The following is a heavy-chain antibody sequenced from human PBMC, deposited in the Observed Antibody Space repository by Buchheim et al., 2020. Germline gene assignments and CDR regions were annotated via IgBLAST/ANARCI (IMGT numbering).Heavy chain of an antibody. CDR2: ISGRGGST. J-gene: IGHJ4*02. CDR1: GFTFSSYA. Sequence: EVHLLESGGRLVQPGGSLRLSCAASGFTFSSYAMSWVRQAPGKGLEWVSGISGRGGSTYYADSVKGRFTISRDNSKNTPYLQMNSLRAEDTAVYYCAKDSSLTVTTFDYWGQGTL. V-gene: IGHV3-23*01. CDR3: AKDSSLTVTTFDY. D-gene: IGHD4-11*01.